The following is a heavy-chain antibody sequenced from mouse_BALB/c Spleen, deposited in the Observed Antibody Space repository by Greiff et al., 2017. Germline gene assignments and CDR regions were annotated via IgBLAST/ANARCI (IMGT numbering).Heavy chain of an antibody. CDR2: IYPYNGGT. CDR3: ARGCYGYDYLDY. V-gene: IGHV1S29*02. J-gene: IGHJ2*01. Sequence: VQLQQSGPELVKPGASVKISCKASGYTFTDYNMHWVKQSHGKSLEWIGYIYPYNGGTGYNQKFKSKATLTVDNSSSTAYMELRSLTSEDSAVYYCARGCYGYDYLDYWGQGTTLTVSS. D-gene: IGHD1-2*01. CDR1: GYTFTDYN.